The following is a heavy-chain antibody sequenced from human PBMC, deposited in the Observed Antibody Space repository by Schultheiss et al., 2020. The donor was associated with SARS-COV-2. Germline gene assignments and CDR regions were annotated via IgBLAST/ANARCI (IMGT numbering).Heavy chain of an antibody. CDR3: ARGNVVVTHWYFDL. D-gene: IGHD2-21*02. V-gene: IGHV4-61*01. Sequence: SETLSLTCTVSGGSVSSGSDHWSWIRQPPGKGLEWIGYIYYSGNTKYNPSLKSRVTISVDTSKNQFSLKVSSVTAADTAVYYCARGNVVVTHWYFDLWGRGTLVTVSS. CDR2: IYYSGNT. CDR1: GGSVSSGSDH. J-gene: IGHJ2*01.